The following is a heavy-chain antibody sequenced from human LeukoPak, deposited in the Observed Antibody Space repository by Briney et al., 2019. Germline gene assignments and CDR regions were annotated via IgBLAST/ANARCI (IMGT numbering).Heavy chain of an antibody. CDR1: GYTFSSYG. V-gene: IGHV1-18*01. D-gene: IGHD1-26*01. Sequence: ASVKVSCKASGYTFSSYGISWVRQAPGQGLEWMGWISGYNGKTHYAQKVQGRVTMTTDTSTTTAYMELRSLRSDDTAVYYCARDVGSYYAGDADWFDPWGQGTLVTVSS. CDR3: ARDVGSYYAGDADWFDP. J-gene: IGHJ5*02. CDR2: ISGYNGKT.